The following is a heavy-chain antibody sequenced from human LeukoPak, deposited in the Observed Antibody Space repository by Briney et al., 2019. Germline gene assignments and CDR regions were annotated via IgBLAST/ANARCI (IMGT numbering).Heavy chain of an antibody. V-gene: IGHV3-53*01. CDR1: EFTISSNY. J-gene: IGHJ3*02. CDR3: ARLSYYGSGADAFDI. Sequence: GGSLRLSCAASEFTISSNYMSWVRQAPGKGLEWVSVIYSGGSTYYADSVKGRFTISRDNSKNTLYLRMNSLRAEDTAVYYCARLSYYGSGADAFDIWGQGTMVTVSS. D-gene: IGHD3-10*01. CDR2: IYSGGST.